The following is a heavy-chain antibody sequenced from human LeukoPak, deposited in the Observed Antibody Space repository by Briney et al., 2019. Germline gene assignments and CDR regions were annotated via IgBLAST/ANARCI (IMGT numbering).Heavy chain of an antibody. CDR2: IIPIFGTA. CDR3: ASKNFTVTSYYYYYYMDV. Sequence: GASVKVSCKASGGTFSSYAISWVRQAPGQGLEWMGGIIPIFGTANYAQKFQGRVTITADKSTSTACMELSSLRSEDTAVYYCASKNFTVTSYYYYYYMDVWGKGTTVTVSS. V-gene: IGHV1-69*06. CDR1: GGTFSSYA. J-gene: IGHJ6*03. D-gene: IGHD4-17*01.